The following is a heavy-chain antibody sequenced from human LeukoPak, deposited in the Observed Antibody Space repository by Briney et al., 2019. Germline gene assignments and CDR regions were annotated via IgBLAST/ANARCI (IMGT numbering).Heavy chain of an antibody. CDR2: INHSGST. J-gene: IGHJ6*02. CDR1: GGSFSGYS. D-gene: IGHD2-2*01. CDR3: ASPSSAVPAGSHIHYGMDV. Sequence: SETLSLTCAVYGGSFSGYSWSWLRQPPGKGLEWLGEINHSGSTNYNPSLKSRVTISVDTSKNQFSLKLSYVTAADTAVYYCASPSSAVPAGSHIHYGMDVWGQGTRVTVSS. V-gene: IGHV4-34*01.